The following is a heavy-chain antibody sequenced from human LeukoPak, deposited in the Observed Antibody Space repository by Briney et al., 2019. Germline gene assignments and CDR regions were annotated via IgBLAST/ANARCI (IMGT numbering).Heavy chain of an antibody. CDR3: ARSYTSDWYSDS. CDR2: ISSSSSSI. D-gene: IGHD6-19*01. CDR1: GFTFKRCS. J-gene: IGHJ4*02. Sequence: GSLGPSCAASGFTFKRCSMKWVRQAPRKGVGWVLYISSSSSSIYYADSVKGRFTISRDNAKNSLYLQMNSLRAEDTAVYYCARSYTSDWYSDSWGQGTLVTVSS. V-gene: IGHV3-48*01.